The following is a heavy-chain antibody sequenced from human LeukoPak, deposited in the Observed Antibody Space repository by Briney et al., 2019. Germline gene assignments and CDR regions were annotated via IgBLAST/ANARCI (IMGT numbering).Heavy chain of an antibody. V-gene: IGHV3-23*01. CDR1: GFSFSGYA. D-gene: IGHD6-19*01. CDR3: AKVLGSRIAVSDPFDY. Sequence: GGSLRLSCAASGFSFSGYAMNWVRQAPGKGLECVSAISGSGGTIFYGDSVKGRFTISRDHSKNTLYLQMNSLRAEDTAVYYCAKVLGSRIAVSDPFDYWGQGTLVTVSS. CDR2: ISGSGGTI. J-gene: IGHJ4*02.